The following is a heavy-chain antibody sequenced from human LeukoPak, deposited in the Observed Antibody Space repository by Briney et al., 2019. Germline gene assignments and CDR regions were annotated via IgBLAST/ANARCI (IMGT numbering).Heavy chain of an antibody. V-gene: IGHV4-34*01. CDR3: ARGVSRYYDILTGYVYYYYMDV. Sequence: SETLSLTCAVYGGSFSGYYWSWIRQPPGKGLEWIGEINHSGSTNYNPSLTSRATISVDTSKNQCSLKLSSVTAADTAVYYCARGVSRYYDILTGYVYYYYMDVWGKGTTVTVSS. CDR2: INHSGST. J-gene: IGHJ6*03. D-gene: IGHD3-9*01. CDR1: GGSFSGYY.